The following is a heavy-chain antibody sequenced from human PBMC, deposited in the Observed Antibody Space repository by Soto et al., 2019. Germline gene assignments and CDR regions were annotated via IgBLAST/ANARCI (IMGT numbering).Heavy chain of an antibody. CDR2: INPSGGST. CDR1: GYTFTSYY. D-gene: IGHD2-2*01. J-gene: IGHJ6*01. Sequence: ASVRVSCKASGYTFTSYYMHWVRQAPGQGLEWMGIINPSGGSTSYAQKFQGRVTMTRDTSTSTVYMELSSLRSEDTAVYYCARPGTDCSSTSCYAGSPYYYYGMDVWGQGTTVTVPS. CDR3: ARPGTDCSSTSCYAGSPYYYYGMDV. V-gene: IGHV1-46*01.